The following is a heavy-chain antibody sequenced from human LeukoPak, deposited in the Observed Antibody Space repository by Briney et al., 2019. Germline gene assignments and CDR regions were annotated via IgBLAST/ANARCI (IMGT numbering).Heavy chain of an antibody. Sequence: PGGSLRLSCAASGFTFSSYAMHWVRQAPGKGLGWVAVISYDGSNKYYADSVKGRFTIYRDNSKNTLYLQMNSLRAEDTAVYYCASETGAATFDYWGQGTLVTVSS. J-gene: IGHJ4*02. CDR1: GFTFSSYA. CDR3: ASETGAATFDY. CDR2: ISYDGSNK. D-gene: IGHD7-27*01. V-gene: IGHV3-30-3*01.